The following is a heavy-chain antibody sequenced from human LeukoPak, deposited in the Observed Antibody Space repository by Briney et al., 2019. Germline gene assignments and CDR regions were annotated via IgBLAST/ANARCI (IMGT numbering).Heavy chain of an antibody. CDR2: ISTYNGNT. CDR1: GYTFTIYG. D-gene: IGHD3/OR15-3a*01. Sequence: ASVNVSCKASGYTFTIYGINWVRQAPGQGLEWMGWISTYNGNTNYAQKFQGIVPMTTDTSKSTAYMGLRSLKSDDTAVYYCARGWTGDYYYGMDLWGQGTTVTVSS. J-gene: IGHJ6*02. CDR3: ARGWTGDYYYGMDL. V-gene: IGHV1-18*01.